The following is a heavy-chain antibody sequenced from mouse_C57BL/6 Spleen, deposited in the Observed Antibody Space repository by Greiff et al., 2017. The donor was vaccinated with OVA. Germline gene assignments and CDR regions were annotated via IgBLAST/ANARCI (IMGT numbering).Heavy chain of an antibody. Sequence: EVKLEESGGGLVQPGGSMKLSCVASGFTFSNYWMNWVRQSPEKGLEWVAQISLKSDNYATHYAESVKGRFTISSDESKSSVYLQMNNLRAEDTGIYYCTAEVYYDSGGYFDVWGTGTTVTVSS. CDR1: GFTFSNYW. V-gene: IGHV6-3*01. CDR2: ISLKSDNYAT. J-gene: IGHJ1*03. CDR3: TAEVYYDSGGYFDV. D-gene: IGHD2-4*01.